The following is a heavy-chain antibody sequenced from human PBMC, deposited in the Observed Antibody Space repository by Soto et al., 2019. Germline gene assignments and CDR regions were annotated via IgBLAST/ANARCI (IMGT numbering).Heavy chain of an antibody. D-gene: IGHD1-7*01. CDR2: IIPIFGTA. Sequence: QVQLVQSGAEVKKPGSSVKVSCKASGGTFSSYAISWVRQAPGQGLERMGGIIPIFGTANYAQKFQGRVTITADESTSTAYMELSSLRSEDTAVYYCARDHGADYPKVGTGTWDVWGQGTTVTVSS. CDR1: GGTFSSYA. V-gene: IGHV1-69*01. J-gene: IGHJ6*02. CDR3: ARDHGADYPKVGTGTWDV.